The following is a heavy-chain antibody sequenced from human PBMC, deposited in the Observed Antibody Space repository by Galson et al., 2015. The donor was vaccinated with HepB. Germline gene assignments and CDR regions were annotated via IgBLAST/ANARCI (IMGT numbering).Heavy chain of an antibody. Sequence: SLRLSCAASGFTFSSYGMHWVRQAPGKGLEWVAFIRYDGSNKYYADSVKGRFTISRDNSKNTLYLQMNSLRAEDTAVYYCAKPQAAAGPSDYWGQGTLVTVSS. CDR2: IRYDGSNK. CDR3: AKPQAAAGPSDY. J-gene: IGHJ4*02. CDR1: GFTFSSYG. V-gene: IGHV3-30*02. D-gene: IGHD6-13*01.